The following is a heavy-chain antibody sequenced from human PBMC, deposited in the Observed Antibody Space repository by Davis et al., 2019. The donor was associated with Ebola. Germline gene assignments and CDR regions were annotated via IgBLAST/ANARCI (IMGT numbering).Heavy chain of an antibody. J-gene: IGHJ4*02. Sequence: GESLKISCAASGFTFSSYEMNWVRQAPGKGLEWVSYISSSGSTIYCADSVKGRFTISRDNAKNSLYLQMNSLRAEDTAVYYCARVSYCSGGSCYSNEFDYWGQGTLVTVSS. V-gene: IGHV3-48*03. CDR1: GFTFSSYE. CDR3: ARVSYCSGGSCYSNEFDY. D-gene: IGHD2-15*01. CDR2: ISSSGSTI.